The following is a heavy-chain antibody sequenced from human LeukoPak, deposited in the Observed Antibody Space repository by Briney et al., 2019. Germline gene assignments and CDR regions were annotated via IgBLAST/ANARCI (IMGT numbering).Heavy chain of an antibody. J-gene: IGHJ4*02. V-gene: IGHV4-4*07. CDR2: IYTSGST. Sequence: SETLSLTCTVSGGSISSYYWSWIRQPAGKGLEWIGRIYTSGSTNYNPSLKSRVTISVDTSKNQFSLKLSSVTAADTAVYYCARVGYDFWSGYYGYYFDYWGQGTLVTVSS. D-gene: IGHD3-3*01. CDR1: GGSISSYY. CDR3: ARVGYDFWSGYYGYYFDY.